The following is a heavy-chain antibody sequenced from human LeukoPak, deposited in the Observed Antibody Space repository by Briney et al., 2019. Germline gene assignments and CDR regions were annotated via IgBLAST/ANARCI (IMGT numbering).Heavy chain of an antibody. D-gene: IGHD6-13*01. CDR1: GGSFSGYY. V-gene: IGHV4-34*01. J-gene: IGHJ6*03. Sequence: PSETLSLTCAVYGGSFSGYYWSWIRQPPGKGLEWIGEINHSGSTNYNPSLKSRVTISVDTSKNQFSLKLSSVTAADTAVYYCARGRGAAAGRIQTGYYYMDVWGKGTTVTVSS. CDR3: ARGRGAAAGRIQTGYYYMDV. CDR2: INHSGST.